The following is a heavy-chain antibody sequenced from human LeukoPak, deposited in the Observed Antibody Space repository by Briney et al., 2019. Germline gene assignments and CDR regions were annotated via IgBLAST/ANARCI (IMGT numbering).Heavy chain of an antibody. CDR3: ARDPTIFGVVTAGAFDI. CDR1: GGSISSGDYY. J-gene: IGHJ3*02. V-gene: IGHV4-30-4*08. CDR2: IYYSGST. D-gene: IGHD3-3*01. Sequence: SETLSLTCTVSGGSISSGDYYWSWIRQPPGKGLEWIGYIYYSGSTYYNPSLKSRVTISVDTSKNQFSLKLSSVTAADTAVYYCARDPTIFGVVTAGAFDIWGQGTMVTVSS.